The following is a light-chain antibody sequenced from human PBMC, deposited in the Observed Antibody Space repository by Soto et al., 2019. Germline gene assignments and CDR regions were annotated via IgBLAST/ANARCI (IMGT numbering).Light chain of an antibody. CDR1: SSNLGADYD. CDR3: QSYDSSLSAYV. V-gene: IGLV1-40*01. Sequence: VTISCTGSSSNLGADYDVHWYQLLPGTAPKLLIYGNINRPSGVPDRFSGSKSATSASLAITGLQAEDEADYYCQSYDSSLSAYVFGAGTKVTVL. J-gene: IGLJ1*01. CDR2: GNI.